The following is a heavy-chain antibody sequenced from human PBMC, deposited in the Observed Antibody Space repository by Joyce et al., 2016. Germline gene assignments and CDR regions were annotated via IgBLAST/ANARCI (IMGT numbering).Heavy chain of an antibody. Sequence: QVQLVESGGGVVQPGRSLRLSCETFGFTFNNYGMHWVRQAPGKGLEWVDVIGYDGNNEYYADSVKDRFTISRDISKSTLYLQMNSLRVEDTAVYFCARDLEVVIASNEGFDIWGQGTLVTVSS. J-gene: IGHJ3*02. CDR3: ARDLEVVIASNEGFDI. CDR1: GFTFNNYG. V-gene: IGHV3-33*01. CDR2: IGYDGNNE. D-gene: IGHD2-21*01.